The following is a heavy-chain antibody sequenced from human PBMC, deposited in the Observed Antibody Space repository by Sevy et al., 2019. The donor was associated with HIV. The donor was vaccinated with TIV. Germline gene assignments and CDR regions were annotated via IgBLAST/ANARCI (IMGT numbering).Heavy chain of an antibody. V-gene: IGHV4-59*08. CDR3: ARLRWDLVVVPGATPGCYFDS. Sequence: SETLSLTCTVSGDSINTYYWSWIRQPPGKGLEWIGYVSHSGNTNYNPPLKSRVSMSVDTSTNQFSLKVKSVTAAETAVYYCARLRWDLVVVPGATPGCYFDSWGQGTLVTVSS. CDR2: VSHSGNT. D-gene: IGHD2-2*02. CDR1: GDSINTYY. J-gene: IGHJ4*02.